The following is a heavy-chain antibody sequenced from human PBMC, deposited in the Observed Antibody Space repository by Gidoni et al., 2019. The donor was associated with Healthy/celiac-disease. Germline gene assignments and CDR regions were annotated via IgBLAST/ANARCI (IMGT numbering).Heavy chain of an antibody. J-gene: IGHJ4*02. CDR2: ISSSSSYT. CDR1: GFTFSDYY. D-gene: IGHD6-19*01. V-gene: IGHV3-11*05. Sequence: QVQLVESGGGLVKPGGSLRLSCAASGFTFSDYYMSWIRQAPGKGLEWVSYISSSSSYTNYADSVKGRFTISRDNAKNSLYLQMNSLRAEDTAVYYCARVVGSGWNFDYWGQGTLVTVSS. CDR3: ARVVGSGWNFDY.